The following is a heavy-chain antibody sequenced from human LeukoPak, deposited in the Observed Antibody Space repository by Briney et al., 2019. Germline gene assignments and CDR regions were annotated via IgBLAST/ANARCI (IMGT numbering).Heavy chain of an antibody. D-gene: IGHD1-26*01. CDR1: GYTFTSYA. CDR2: INTNTGNP. CDR3: ARDGDSGSYEGVWFDP. J-gene: IGHJ5*02. Sequence: ASVKVSCKASGYTFTSYAMNWVRQAPGQGLEWMGWINTNTGNPTYAQGFTGRFVFSLDTSVSTAYLQISSLKAEDTAVYYCARDGDSGSYEGVWFDPWGQGTLVTVSS. V-gene: IGHV7-4-1*02.